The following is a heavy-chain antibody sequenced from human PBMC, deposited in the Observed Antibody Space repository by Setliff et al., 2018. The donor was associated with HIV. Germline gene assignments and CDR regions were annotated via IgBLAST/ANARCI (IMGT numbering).Heavy chain of an antibody. D-gene: IGHD4-4*01. CDR3: ARTVPHSAAQDAFDI. J-gene: IGHJ3*02. V-gene: IGHV4-34*01. CDR2: INHSGST. Sequence: SETLSLTCAVSGESFSGYYWSWIRQPPGKGLEWIGEINHSGSTNYNPSLKSRVTMSVDTSKNQLSLKLTSVTAEDTGVYYCARTVPHSAAQDAFDIWGQGTVVTVSS. CDR1: GESFSGYY.